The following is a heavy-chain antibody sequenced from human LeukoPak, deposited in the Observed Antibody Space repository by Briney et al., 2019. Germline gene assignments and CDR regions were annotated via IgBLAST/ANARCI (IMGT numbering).Heavy chain of an antibody. Sequence: XWMXWXRXXPXXGLVWVSRINSDGSSTSYADSVKGRFTISRDNAKNTLYLQMNSLRAEDTAVYYCARKWYYFDHWGQGTLVTVSS. J-gene: IGHJ4*02. CDR3: ARKWYYFDH. V-gene: IGHV3-74*01. CDR2: INSDGSST. CDR1: XW. D-gene: IGHD2-15*01.